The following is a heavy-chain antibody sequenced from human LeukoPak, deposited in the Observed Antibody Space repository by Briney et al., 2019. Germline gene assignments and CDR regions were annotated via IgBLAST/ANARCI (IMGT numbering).Heavy chain of an antibody. J-gene: IGHJ4*02. CDR2: IFYSGST. Sequence: PSETLSVTRTVSGGSLSHYYWSWLRQPPGKGLEWIGSIFYSGSTNYNPSLKSRVTISVDTSKNQFSLKPASVSAADSAVYYCARGGNSPGYWGQGTLVTVSS. V-gene: IGHV4-59*01. CDR3: ARGGNSPGY. D-gene: IGHD1-1*01. CDR1: GGSLSHYY.